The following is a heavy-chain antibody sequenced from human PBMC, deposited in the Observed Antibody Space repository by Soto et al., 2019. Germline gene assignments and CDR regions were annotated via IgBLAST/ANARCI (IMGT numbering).Heavy chain of an antibody. CDR1: GYSFSTYW. CDR2: IYPGDSYT. V-gene: IGHV5-51*01. J-gene: IGHJ3*01. Sequence: WGAPKTPFKCPGYSFSTYWIGWVRQMPGKGLEWMGIIYPGDSYTRYSPSFEGQVAISADKSINTAYLQWGSLKASDTAMYYCARPWAVGATDAFDLWGQGTMVTVSS. CDR3: ARPWAVGATDAFDL. D-gene: IGHD6-19*01.